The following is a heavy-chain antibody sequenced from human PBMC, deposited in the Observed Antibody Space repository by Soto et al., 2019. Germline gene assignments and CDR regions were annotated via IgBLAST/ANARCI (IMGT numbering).Heavy chain of an antibody. V-gene: IGHV4-59*01. J-gene: IGHJ3*02. Sequence: PSETLSLTCTGSGGSISSYYWSWIRQPPGKGLEWIGYIYYSGSTNYNPSLKSRVTIPVDTSKNQFSLKLSSVTAADTAVYYCARWNDAFDIWGQGTMVTVSS. CDR2: IYYSGST. CDR3: ARWNDAFDI. CDR1: GGSISSYY. D-gene: IGHD1-1*01.